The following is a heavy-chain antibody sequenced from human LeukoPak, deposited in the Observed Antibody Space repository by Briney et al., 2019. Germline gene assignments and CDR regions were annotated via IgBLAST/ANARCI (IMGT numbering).Heavy chain of an antibody. CDR3: AGYYDFWSGYYTYYYYYGMDV. D-gene: IGHD3-3*01. CDR2: ISGSGGST. V-gene: IGHV3-23*01. J-gene: IGHJ6*02. CDR1: GFTFSSYA. Sequence: GGSLRLSCAASGFTFSSYAMSWVRQAPGKGLEWVSAISGSGGSTYHADSVKGRFTISRDNSKNTLYLQMNSLRAEDTAVYYCAGYYDFWSGYYTYYYYYGMDVWGQGTTVTVSS.